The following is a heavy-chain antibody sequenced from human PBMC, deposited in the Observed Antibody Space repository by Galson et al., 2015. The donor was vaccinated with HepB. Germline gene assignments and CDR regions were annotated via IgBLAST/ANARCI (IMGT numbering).Heavy chain of an antibody. V-gene: IGHV2-5*02. D-gene: IGHD2/OR15-2a*01. Sequence: PALVKPTQTLTLTCTFSGFSLSSKGVGVGWIRQPPGEALEWLALIYWDDDKRYSPSLKSRLTVTKDTSKNQVFLTMTNVDPVDTATYYCSPIQESYSRHSTYRDTFDVWGQGTLVTVSS. J-gene: IGHJ3*01. CDR3: SPIQESYSRHSTYRDTFDV. CDR1: GFSLSSKGVG. CDR2: IYWDDDK.